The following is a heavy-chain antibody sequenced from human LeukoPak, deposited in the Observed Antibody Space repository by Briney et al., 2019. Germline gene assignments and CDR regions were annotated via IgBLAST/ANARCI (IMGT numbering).Heavy chain of an antibody. J-gene: IGHJ4*02. Sequence: PGGSLRLSCAASGFTFLSYGMNWVRQAPGKGLEWVAVISHDGSNKYYAESVKGRFTISRDNSKYTLYLQMNSLGVEDTALYHCARGLFNGYENDLNPLDSWGQGTLVTVSS. CDR1: GFTFLSYG. V-gene: IGHV3-33*05. CDR3: ARGLFNGYENDLNPLDS. CDR2: ISHDGSNK. D-gene: IGHD5-12*01.